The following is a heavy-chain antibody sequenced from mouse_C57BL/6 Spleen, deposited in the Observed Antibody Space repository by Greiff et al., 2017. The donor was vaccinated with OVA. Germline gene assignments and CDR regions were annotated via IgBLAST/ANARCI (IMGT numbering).Heavy chain of an antibody. CDR3: ARHRTTVVATDWYFDV. Sequence: VMLVESGGGLVKPGGSLKLSCAASGFTFSSYTMSWVRQTPEQRLEWVATISGGGGNTYYPDSVKGRFTISRDNAKNTLYLQMSSLRSEDTALYYCARHRTTVVATDWYFDVWGTGTTVTVSS. CDR2: ISGGGGNT. J-gene: IGHJ1*03. D-gene: IGHD1-1*01. V-gene: IGHV5-9*01. CDR1: GFTFSSYT.